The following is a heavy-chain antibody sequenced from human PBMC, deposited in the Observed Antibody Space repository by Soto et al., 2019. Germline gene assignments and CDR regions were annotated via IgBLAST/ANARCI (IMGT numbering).Heavy chain of an antibody. CDR3: ARVDSSGWYLDFLVDP. V-gene: IGHV1-69*13. CDR1: GGTFSSYA. Sequence: GASVKGSCRASGGTFSSYAISWGREAPGQGLEWMGGIIPIFGTANYEQKFQGRVTITADEATSTAYMELSSLRSDDTAVYYCARVDSSGWYLDFLVDPWGQGTLVTVSS. D-gene: IGHD6-19*01. CDR2: IIPIFGTA. J-gene: IGHJ5*02.